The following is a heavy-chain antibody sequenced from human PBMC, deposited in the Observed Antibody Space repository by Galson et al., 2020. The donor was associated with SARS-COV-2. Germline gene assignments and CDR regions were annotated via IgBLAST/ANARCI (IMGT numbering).Heavy chain of an antibody. CDR2: ISGYNGNT. CDR1: GYTFISYG. Sequence: ASVKVSCKASGYTFISYGISWVRQAPGQGLEWMGWISGYNGNTKSAQNLQGRVTMTTDTSTSTAYMELRSLRSDDTAVYYCARDAHDSSGYYVYWGQGTLVTVSS. J-gene: IGHJ4*02. D-gene: IGHD3-22*01. V-gene: IGHV1-18*04. CDR3: ARDAHDSSGYYVY.